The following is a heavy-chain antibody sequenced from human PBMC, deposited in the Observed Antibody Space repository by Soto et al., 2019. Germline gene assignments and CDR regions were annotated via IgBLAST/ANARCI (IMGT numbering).Heavy chain of an antibody. V-gene: IGHV4-31*03. Sequence: SETLSLTCSVSGGSTSSGGFYWSWIRHHPGKGLEWIGYIYYNGDTYYNPSLKNRVTIPVDTSNNQFSLNLSSVTAADTAVYYCARAVNHDFWSGYSPFDYWSQGTLVTAPQ. D-gene: IGHD3-3*01. CDR3: ARAVNHDFWSGYSPFDY. CDR2: IYYNGDT. CDR1: GGSTSSGGFY. J-gene: IGHJ4*02.